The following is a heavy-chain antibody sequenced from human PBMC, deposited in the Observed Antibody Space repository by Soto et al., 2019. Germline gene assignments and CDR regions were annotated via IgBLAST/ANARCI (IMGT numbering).Heavy chain of an antibody. CDR1: GFTFSSYA. Sequence: GGSLRLSCAASGFTFSSYAMSWVRQAPGKGLEWVSAISGSGGSTYYADSVKGRFTISRDNSKNTLYLRMNSLRAEDTAVYYCAKQPWDTAMVTDYFDYWGQGTLVTVSS. D-gene: IGHD5-18*01. CDR3: AKQPWDTAMVTDYFDY. J-gene: IGHJ4*02. V-gene: IGHV3-23*01. CDR2: ISGSGGST.